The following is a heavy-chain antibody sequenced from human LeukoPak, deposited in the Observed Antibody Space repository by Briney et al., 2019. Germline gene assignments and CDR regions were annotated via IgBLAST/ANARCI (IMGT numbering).Heavy chain of an antibody. CDR3: AKDRHAPGRYCSSTSCFPFDS. J-gene: IGHJ5*01. V-gene: IGHV3-23*01. CDR1: GFTFSSYA. CDR2: ISGSGGST. D-gene: IGHD2-2*01. Sequence: GGSLRLSCVVSGFTFSSYAMSWVRQARGKGLEWVSGISGSGGSTYYADSVKGRFTISRDNTKNTLYLQMNSLRAEDTAVYYCAKDRHAPGRYCSSTSCFPFDSWGQGTLVTVSS.